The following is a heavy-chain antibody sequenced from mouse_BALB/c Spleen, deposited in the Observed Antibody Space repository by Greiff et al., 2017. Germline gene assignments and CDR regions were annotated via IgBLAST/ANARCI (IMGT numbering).Heavy chain of an antibody. D-gene: IGHD1-1*01. Sequence: EVKLVESGPGLVKPSQSLSLTCTVTGYSITSDYAWNWIRQFPGNKLEWMGYISYSGSTSYNPSLKSRISITRDTSKNQFFLQLNSVTTEDTATYYCARSPIYTGFAYWGQGTLVTVSA. CDR2: ISYSGST. CDR3: ARSPIYTGFAY. CDR1: GYSITSDYA. V-gene: IGHV3-2*02. J-gene: IGHJ3*01.